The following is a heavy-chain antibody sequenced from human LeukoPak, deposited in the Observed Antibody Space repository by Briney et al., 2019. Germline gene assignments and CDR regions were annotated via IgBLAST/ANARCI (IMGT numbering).Heavy chain of an antibody. CDR3: ARGRGYSYAFDP. CDR2: IYYSGIT. D-gene: IGHD5-18*01. J-gene: IGHJ5*02. CDR1: GDSISSGSYY. Sequence: SETLSLTCTVSGDSISSGSYYWGWIRQPPGKGLEWIGSIYYSGITYYNPSLKSRVTISRDTSKNQFSLRLSSVTLADTAVYYCARGRGYSYAFDPWGQGTLVTVSS. V-gene: IGHV4-39*07.